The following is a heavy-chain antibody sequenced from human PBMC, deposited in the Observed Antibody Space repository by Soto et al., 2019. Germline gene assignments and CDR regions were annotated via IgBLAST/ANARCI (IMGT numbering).Heavy chain of an antibody. CDR2: ISSSSSYT. V-gene: IGHV3-11*05. CDR1: GFTFSYSY. D-gene: IGHD5-12*01. J-gene: IGHJ4*02. CDR3: ARDHHRYSGYDYVDY. Sequence: GGSLRLSCAASGFTFSYSYMSWIRQAPGKGLEWVSYISSSSSYTNYAGSVKGRFTISRDNAKNSLYLQMNSLRAEDTAVYYCARDHHRYSGYDYVDYWGQGTLVTVSS.